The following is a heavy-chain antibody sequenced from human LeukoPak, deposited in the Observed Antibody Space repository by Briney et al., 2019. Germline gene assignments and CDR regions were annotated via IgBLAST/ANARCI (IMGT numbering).Heavy chain of an antibody. J-gene: IGHJ5*02. CDR2: VIPIFGAP. Sequence: ASVKVSCKASGGTFSSYAINWERQAPGQGLEWMGGVIPIFGAPNYAHRFQGRLTITTDESTRTAYMNLTSLRSEDTAVYYCARDLRIASSGDWFDPWGQGTLVTVSS. V-gene: IGHV1-69*05. CDR1: GGTFSSYA. D-gene: IGHD6-19*01. CDR3: ARDLRIASSGDWFDP.